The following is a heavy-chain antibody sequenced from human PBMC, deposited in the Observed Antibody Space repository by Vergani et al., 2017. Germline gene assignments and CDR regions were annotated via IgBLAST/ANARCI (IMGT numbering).Heavy chain of an antibody. J-gene: IGHJ4*02. Sequence: EVQLLESGGGLVQPGGSLRLSCAASGFTFSTYAMTWVRQAPGKGLEWVSTISSDGGSTYYADSVKGRFTISRDNSKNTLHLQMNSLRADDTAVYYCTKGSRGYTGYFFDYWGQGTLATVSS. CDR3: TKGSRGYTGYFFDY. D-gene: IGHD5-12*01. CDR2: ISSDGGST. CDR1: GFTFSTYA. V-gene: IGHV3-23*01.